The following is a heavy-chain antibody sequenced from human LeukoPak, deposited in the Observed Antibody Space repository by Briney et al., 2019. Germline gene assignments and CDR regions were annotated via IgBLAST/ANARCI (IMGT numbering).Heavy chain of an antibody. Sequence: ASVKVSCKASGGTFSSYAISWVRQAPGQGLEWMGIINPSGGSTSYAQKFQGRVTMTRDTSTSTVYMELSSLRSEDTAVYYCARDRLHAWFGEIDYWGQGTLVTVSS. V-gene: IGHV1-46*01. CDR3: ARDRLHAWFGEIDY. CDR2: INPSGGST. J-gene: IGHJ4*02. CDR1: GGTFSSYA. D-gene: IGHD3-10*01.